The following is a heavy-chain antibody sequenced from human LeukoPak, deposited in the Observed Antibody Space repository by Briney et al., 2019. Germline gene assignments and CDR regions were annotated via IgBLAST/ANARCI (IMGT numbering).Heavy chain of an antibody. J-gene: IGHJ5*02. CDR3: ARARYSSGRKMGFDP. CDR2: IYYSGST. V-gene: IGHV4-31*03. D-gene: IGHD6-19*01. Sequence: PSETLSLTCTVSGGSISSGGYYWSWICQHPGKGLEWIGYIYYSGSTYYNPSLKSRVTISVDTSKNQFSLKLSSVTAADTAVYYCARARYSSGRKMGFDPWGQGTLVTVSS. CDR1: GGSISSGGYY.